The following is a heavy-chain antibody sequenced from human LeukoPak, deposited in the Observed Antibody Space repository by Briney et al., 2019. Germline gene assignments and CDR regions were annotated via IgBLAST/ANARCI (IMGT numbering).Heavy chain of an antibody. D-gene: IGHD2-15*01. CDR2: ISRSGCTK. CDR1: GFTFSDYN. Sequence: AGGSLRLSCAASGFTFSDYNMRWIRQAPGKGLEWVSSISRSGCTKYYADSVKGRFTISRDNAKNSLFLQMNSLRAEDTAVYYCARVLRYCSGGNCYSGGLGYMDVWGKGTTVTISS. CDR3: ARVLRYCSGGNCYSGGLGYMDV. V-gene: IGHV3-11*01. J-gene: IGHJ6*03.